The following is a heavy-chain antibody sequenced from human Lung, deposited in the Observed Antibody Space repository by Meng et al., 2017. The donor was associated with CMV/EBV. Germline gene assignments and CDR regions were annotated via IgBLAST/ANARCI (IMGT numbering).Heavy chain of an antibody. CDR3: ARGYGPIHSEYNFDY. Sequence: QVPLQQSGPGLVKPSQTPPLTCAISGDSVSSNSAAWNWIRQSPSRGLEWLGRTFYRSKWSNEYAVSVKSRMTINPDTSKNQFFLQLNSVTPEDTAVYYCARGYGPIHSEYNFDYWGQGTLVTVSS. CDR2: TFYRSKWSN. CDR1: GDSVSSNSAA. D-gene: IGHD1-26*01. V-gene: IGHV6-1*01. J-gene: IGHJ4*02.